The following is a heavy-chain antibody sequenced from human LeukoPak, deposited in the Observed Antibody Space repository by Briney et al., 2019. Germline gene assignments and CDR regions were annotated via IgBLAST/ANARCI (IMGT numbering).Heavy chain of an antibody. J-gene: IGHJ4*02. CDR1: GFTFSSYG. D-gene: IGHD5-18*01. CDR3: ARDLIQLWLRGFIGY. Sequence: GGSLRLSCAASGFTFSSYGMHWVLQAPGKGLEWVAFIRYDGSNKYYADSVKGRFTISKDNSKNTLYLQMNSLRAEDTAVYYCARDLIQLWLRGFIGYWGQGTLVTVSS. CDR2: IRYDGSNK. V-gene: IGHV3-30*02.